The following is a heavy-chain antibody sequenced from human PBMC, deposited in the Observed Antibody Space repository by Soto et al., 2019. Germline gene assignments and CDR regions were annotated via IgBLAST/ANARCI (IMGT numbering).Heavy chain of an antibody. D-gene: IGHD3-16*02. CDR2: IYYSGST. CDR3: ARDLGGYEADTFGGVIAQFDY. V-gene: IGHV4-59*01. Sequence: SETLSLTCTVSGGSISSYYWSWIRQPPGKGLEWIGYIYYSGSTNYNPSLKSRVTISVDTSKNQFSLKLSSVTAADTAVYYCARDLGGYEADTFGGVIAQFDYWGQGTLVTVSS. J-gene: IGHJ4*02. CDR1: GGSISSYY.